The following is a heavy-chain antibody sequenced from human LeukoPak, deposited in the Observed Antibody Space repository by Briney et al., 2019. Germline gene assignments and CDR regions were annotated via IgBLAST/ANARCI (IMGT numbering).Heavy chain of an antibody. CDR3: ARVEGY. CDR2: IYYSGST. J-gene: IGHJ4*02. CDR1: GGSFSGYY. D-gene: IGHD1-1*01. Sequence: PSETLSLTCAVYGGSFSGYYWSWIRQPPGKGLEWIGYIYYSGSTYYNPSLKSRVTISVDTSKNQFSLKLSSVTAADTAVYYCARVEGYWGQGTLVTVSS. V-gene: IGHV4-30-4*08.